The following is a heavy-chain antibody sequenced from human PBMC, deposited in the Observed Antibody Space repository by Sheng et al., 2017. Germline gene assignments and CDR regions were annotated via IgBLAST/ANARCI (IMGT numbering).Heavy chain of an antibody. CDR2: INHSGST. V-gene: IGHV4-34*01. CDR3: ARLRIFGVVFLLFDY. J-gene: IGHJ4*02. Sequence: QVQLQQWGAGLLKPSETLSLTCAVYGGSFSGYYWSWIRQPPGKGLEWIGEINHSGSTNYNPSLKSRVTISVDTSKNQFSLKLSSVTAADTAVYYCARLRIFGVVFLLFDYWGQGTLVTVSS. CDR1: GGSFSGYY. D-gene: IGHD3-3*01.